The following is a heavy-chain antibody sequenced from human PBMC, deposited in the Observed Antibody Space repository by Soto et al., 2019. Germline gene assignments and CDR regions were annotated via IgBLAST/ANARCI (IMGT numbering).Heavy chain of an antibody. CDR2: IYHSGST. Sequence: SETLSLTCAVSGGSISSSNWWSWVRQPPGKGLEWIGEIYHSGSTNYNPSLKSRVTISVDKSKNQLSLSLTSVTAADTAIYFCARDLNASGDDWGQGTLVTVSS. V-gene: IGHV4-4*02. CDR1: GGSISSSNW. CDR3: ARDLNASGDD. D-gene: IGHD3-10*01. J-gene: IGHJ4*02.